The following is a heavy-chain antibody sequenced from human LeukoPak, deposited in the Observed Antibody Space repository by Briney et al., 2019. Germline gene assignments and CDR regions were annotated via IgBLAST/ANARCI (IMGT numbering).Heavy chain of an antibody. CDR2: IIPIFGTA. CDR3: ARVLVPAAIRNNWFDP. J-gene: IGHJ5*02. Sequence: ASVKVSCKASGGTFSSYAISWVRQAPGQGLDWMGGIIPIFGTANYAQKFQGRVTITADESTSTAYMELSSLRSEDTAVYYCARVLVPAAIRNNWFDPWGQGTLVTVSS. CDR1: GGTFSSYA. V-gene: IGHV1-69*01. D-gene: IGHD2-2*02.